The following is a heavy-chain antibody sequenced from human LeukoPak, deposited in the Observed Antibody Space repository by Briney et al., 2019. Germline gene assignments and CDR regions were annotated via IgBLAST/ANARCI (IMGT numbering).Heavy chain of an antibody. CDR1: GFNFDRYT. J-gene: IGHJ4*02. CDR2: AGWAGGTT. CDR3: AKELDTMFFDY. D-gene: IGHD3-10*02. V-gene: IGHV3-43*01. Sequence: GGSLRLSCATSGFNFDRYTIHRVRQAPGKGLEWVSLAGWAGGTTFYSDSVRGRFTISRDSGRKSVYLQMNSLTTDDTAFYFCAKELDTMFFDYWGQGALVTVSS.